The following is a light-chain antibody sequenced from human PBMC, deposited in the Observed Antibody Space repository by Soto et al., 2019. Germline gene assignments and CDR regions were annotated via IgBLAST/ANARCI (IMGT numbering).Light chain of an antibody. CDR3: QQSLTIPYT. V-gene: IGKV1-39*01. CDR1: QTISTH. Sequence: DFQMTQSPSSLSASVRDRVTITCRASQTISTHLNWYQQKPGKAPKLMIYAASTLQSGVPSRFSGSGSGTDFTLTINSLQPADFATYYCQQSLTIPYTFGQGTKLEIK. J-gene: IGKJ2*01. CDR2: AAS.